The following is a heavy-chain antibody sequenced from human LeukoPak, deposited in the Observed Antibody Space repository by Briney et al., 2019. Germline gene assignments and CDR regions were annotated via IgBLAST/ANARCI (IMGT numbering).Heavy chain of an antibody. CDR3: ARAVSYSSGWYSDY. D-gene: IGHD6-19*01. CDR1: GFTFSSYA. J-gene: IGHJ4*02. CDR2: ISYDGSNK. V-gene: IGHV3-30-3*01. Sequence: GGSLRLSCAASGFTFSSYAMHWVRQAPGKGLEWVAVISYDGSNKYYADSVKGRFTISRNNSKNTLYLQMNSLRAEDTAVYYCARAVSYSSGWYSDYWGQGTLVTVSS.